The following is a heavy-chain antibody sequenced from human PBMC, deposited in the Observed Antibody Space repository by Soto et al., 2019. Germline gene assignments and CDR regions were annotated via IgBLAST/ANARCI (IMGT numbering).Heavy chain of an antibody. CDR3: AREKDYDILTVYMRAGGLDY. D-gene: IGHD3-9*01. CDR2: INPNTGVT. J-gene: IGHJ4*02. V-gene: IGHV1-2*02. CDR1: GYSFTGYF. Sequence: QVQLVQSGAEVKKPGASVKVSCKASGYSFTGYFIHWVRQAPGQGLEWMGWINPNTGVTKYAQEFQGRVTMTRDTSITTAYMELSSLRSYDTAVYYCAREKDYDILTVYMRAGGLDYLVQGTQVSVSS.